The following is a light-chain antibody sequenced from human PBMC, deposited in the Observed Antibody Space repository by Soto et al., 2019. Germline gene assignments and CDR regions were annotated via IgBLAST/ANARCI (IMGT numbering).Light chain of an antibody. Sequence: EIVLTQSPGTLSLSPGERATLSCRASQSVSSSYLAWYQQKPGQAPRLLIYGASSSATGIPDRFSGSGSGTDFTLTISRLEPEDFAVYYCQQYGSSTQVTFGQGTRLEIK. CDR2: GAS. CDR3: QQYGSSTQVT. CDR1: QSVSSSY. J-gene: IGKJ5*01. V-gene: IGKV3-20*01.